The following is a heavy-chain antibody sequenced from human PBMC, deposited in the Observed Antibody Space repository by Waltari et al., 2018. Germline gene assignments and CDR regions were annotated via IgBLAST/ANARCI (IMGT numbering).Heavy chain of an antibody. CDR1: GFSPSTSGMC. CDR2: IDWDAYQ. CDR3: ARPLGRYYDSSGYGEGCSDAFDI. V-gene: IGHV2-70*15. Sequence: QVTLRESGPALVKPTQTLTLTCTFSGFSPSTSGMCVSWLRQPPGEALEWLARIDWDAYQYHSTSLKTRLTISNDTSKNQVVLTMTNMDPVDTATYYWARPLGRYYDSSGYGEGCSDAFDIWGQGTMVTVSS. D-gene: IGHD3-22*01. J-gene: IGHJ3*02.